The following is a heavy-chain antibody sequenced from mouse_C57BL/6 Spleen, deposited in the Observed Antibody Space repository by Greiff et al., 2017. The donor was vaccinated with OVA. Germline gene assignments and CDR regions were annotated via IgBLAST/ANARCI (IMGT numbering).Heavy chain of an antibody. V-gene: IGHV1-52*01. CDR3: ERGTAQDPFAY. Sequence: QVQLKQPGAELVRPGSSVKLSCKASGYTFTSYWMHWVKQRPIQGLEWIGNIDPSDSDTHYNQKFKGKATLTVDTSSNTAYLQLSSLPSEDSAVYTCERGTAQDPFAYWGQGTMVTVSA. CDR1: GYTFTSYW. D-gene: IGHD3-2*02. CDR2: IDPSDSDT. J-gene: IGHJ3*01.